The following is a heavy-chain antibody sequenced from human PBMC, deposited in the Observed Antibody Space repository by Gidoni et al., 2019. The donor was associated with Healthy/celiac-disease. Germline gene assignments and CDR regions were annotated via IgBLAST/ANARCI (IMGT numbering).Heavy chain of an antibody. V-gene: IGHV3-30*04. D-gene: IGHD3-10*01. CDR1: GFTFSSYA. CDR3: ARAHVLTMVRGAHYYYYGMDV. CDR2: ISYDGSNK. Sequence: QVQLVESGGGVVQPGRSLRLSCAASGFTFSSYAMHWVRQAPGKGLEWVAAISYDGSNKYYADSVKGRFTISRDNSKNTLYLQMNSLRAEDTAVYYCARAHVLTMVRGAHYYYYGMDVWGQGTTVTVSS. J-gene: IGHJ6*02.